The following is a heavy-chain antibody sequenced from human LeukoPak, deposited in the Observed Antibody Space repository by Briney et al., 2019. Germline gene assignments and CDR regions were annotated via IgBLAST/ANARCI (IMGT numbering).Heavy chain of an antibody. V-gene: IGHV1-2*02. CDR2: IYPNSGGT. CDR3: ARVVGFGDYPFDY. J-gene: IGHJ4*02. CDR1: GYTFSGHC. D-gene: IGHD4-17*01. Sequence: GASVKVSCKASGYTFSGHCMHWVRQAPGQGLEWMGWIYPNSGGTNYAQKFQGRVTMTRDTSISTAYMELRRLKSDDTAMYYCARVVGFGDYPFDYWGQGTLVTVSS.